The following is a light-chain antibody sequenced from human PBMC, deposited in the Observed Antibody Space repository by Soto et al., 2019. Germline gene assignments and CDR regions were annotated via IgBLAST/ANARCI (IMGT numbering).Light chain of an antibody. CDR3: QQYTNWPIT. Sequence: EVVMTQSPATLSVSPGETVTLSCRASQTVYNNYLAWYQQKPGQTPRLIIYAVSARATGIPARFSGSGSGTDFTLTINGLQSEDFAVYYCQQYTNWPITFGQATRLEIK. CDR2: AVS. J-gene: IGKJ5*01. V-gene: IGKV3-15*01. CDR1: QTVYNN.